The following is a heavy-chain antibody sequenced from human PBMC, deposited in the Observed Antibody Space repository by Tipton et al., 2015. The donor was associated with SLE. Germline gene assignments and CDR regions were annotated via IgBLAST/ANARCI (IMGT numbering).Heavy chain of an antibody. Sequence: TLSLTCAVYGGSLSGNYWSWVRPPPGKGLEGVGENNHSGSTNYNPSLKSRVTISVDTSKNQFSLGMSSVTAADTAVYYCARSPGIARAEYFHHWGQGTLVTVSS. CDR3: ARSPGIARAEYFHH. V-gene: IGHV4-34*01. CDR2: NNHSGST. J-gene: IGHJ1*01. CDR1: GGSLSGNY. D-gene: IGHD1-14*01.